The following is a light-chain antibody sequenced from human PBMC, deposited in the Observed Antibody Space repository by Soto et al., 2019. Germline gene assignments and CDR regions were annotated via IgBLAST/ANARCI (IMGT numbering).Light chain of an antibody. CDR2: EDN. J-gene: IGLJ3*02. Sequence: NFMLTQPHSVSESPGKTVTISCTGSSGSIASNYVQWYQQRPGSAPTTVIYEDNQRPSGVPDRFSGSIDSSSNSASLTISGLKTEDEADYYCQSYDSSTHWVFGGGTQLTVL. CDR1: SGSIASNY. CDR3: QSYDSSTHWV. V-gene: IGLV6-57*02.